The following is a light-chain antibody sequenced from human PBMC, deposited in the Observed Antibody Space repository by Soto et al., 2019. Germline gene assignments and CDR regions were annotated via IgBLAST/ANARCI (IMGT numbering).Light chain of an antibody. CDR1: NIGSES. Sequence: SYELTQLPSVSVAPGQTARITCGGNNIGSESVHWYQQRPGQAPVLVVYDDSDRPSGIPERFSGSNSANTATLTISRVEAGDEADYYCQVWYSSTDLYVFGSGPKV. CDR3: QVWYSSTDLYV. CDR2: DDS. J-gene: IGLJ1*01. V-gene: IGLV3-21*02.